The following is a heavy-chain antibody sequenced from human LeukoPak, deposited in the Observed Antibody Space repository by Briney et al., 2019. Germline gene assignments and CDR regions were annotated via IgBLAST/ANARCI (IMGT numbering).Heavy chain of an antibody. D-gene: IGHD1-26*01. V-gene: IGHV7-4-1*02. J-gene: IGHJ6*02. CDR1: GYTFTSYA. Sequence: ASVKVSCKASGYTFTSYAMNWVRQAPGQGLEWMGWINTNTGNPTYAPGFTGRFVFSLDTSVSTAYLQISSLKAEDTAVYYCARVPAGSYLYYYYYYGMDVWGQGTTVTVSS. CDR2: INTNTGNP. CDR3: ARVPAGSYLYYYYYYGMDV.